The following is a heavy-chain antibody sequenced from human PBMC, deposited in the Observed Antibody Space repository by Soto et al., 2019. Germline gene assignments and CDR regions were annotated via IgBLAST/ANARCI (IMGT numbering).Heavy chain of an antibody. CDR3: ARGWGGDSLMNWFDP. J-gene: IGHJ5*02. V-gene: IGHV4-31*03. Sequence: QVQLQESGPGLVKPSQTLSLTCTVSGGSISSGGYYWSLIRQHPGKGLEWIGYIYYSGSTYYNPSLKSRVTISVDTSKNQFSLMLSSVTAADTAVYYCARGWGGDSLMNWFDPWGQGTLVTVSS. D-gene: IGHD4-17*01. CDR1: GGSISSGGYY. CDR2: IYYSGST.